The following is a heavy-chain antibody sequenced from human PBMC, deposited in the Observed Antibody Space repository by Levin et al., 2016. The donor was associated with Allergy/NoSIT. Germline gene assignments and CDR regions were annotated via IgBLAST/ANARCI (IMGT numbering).Heavy chain of an antibody. Sequence: GESLKISCAASGFTFSSYSMNWVRQAPGKGLEWLSYISSRSSTIDYADSVKGRFTISRDNAKNSLYLQMNSLRDEDTAVYYCARANCSSSTCFRGGVFDYWGQGTLVTVSS. CDR3: ARANCSSSTCFRGGVFDY. CDR1: GFTFSSYS. J-gene: IGHJ4*02. V-gene: IGHV3-48*02. D-gene: IGHD2-2*01. CDR2: ISSRSSTI.